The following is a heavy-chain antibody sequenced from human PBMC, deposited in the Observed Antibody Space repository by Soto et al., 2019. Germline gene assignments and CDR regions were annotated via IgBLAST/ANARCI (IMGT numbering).Heavy chain of an antibody. CDR1: GGSISSGGYS. V-gene: IGHV4-30-2*01. CDR2: IYHSGST. J-gene: IGHJ4*02. Sequence: PSETLSLTCAVSGGSISSGGYSWSWIRQPPGKGLEWIGYIYHSGSTYYNPSLKSRVTISVVRSKNQFSLKLSSVTAADTAVYYCARQAHGRYDYWGQGTLVTVSS. D-gene: IGHD1-1*01. CDR3: ARQAHGRYDY.